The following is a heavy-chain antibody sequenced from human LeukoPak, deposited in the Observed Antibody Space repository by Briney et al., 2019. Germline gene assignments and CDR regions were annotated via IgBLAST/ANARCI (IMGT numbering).Heavy chain of an antibody. J-gene: IGHJ4*02. CDR2: IYHSGST. CDR3: ARDPLGPDY. Sequence: SETLSLTCTVSGYSISSGYYWGWIRQPPGKGLEWIGSIYHSGSTYYNPSLKSRVTISVDTSKNQFSLKLSSVTAADTGVYYCARDPLGPDYWGQGTLVTVSS. CDR1: GYSISSGYY. V-gene: IGHV4-38-2*02.